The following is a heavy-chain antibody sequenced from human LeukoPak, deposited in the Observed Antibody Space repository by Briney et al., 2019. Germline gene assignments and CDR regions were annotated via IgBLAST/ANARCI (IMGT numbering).Heavy chain of an antibody. V-gene: IGHV3-23*01. CDR3: AKAGRPQAVAGWIDY. CDR1: GFTFNNYV. Sequence: GGSLRLSCAASGFTFNNYVMSWVRQAPGKGLEWVSAMGGGGTTYYADYVKGRFTISRDASKNTLYLQMNSLRAEDTAIYYCAKAGRPQAVAGWIDYWGQGTLVTVSS. D-gene: IGHD6-19*01. CDR2: MGGGGTT. J-gene: IGHJ4*02.